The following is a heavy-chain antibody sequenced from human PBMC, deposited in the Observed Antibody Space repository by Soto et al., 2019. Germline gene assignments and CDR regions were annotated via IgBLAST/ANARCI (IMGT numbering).Heavy chain of an antibody. D-gene: IGHD1-26*01. CDR3: AGDIRSGSYRFDY. CDR1: GDSITSYH. CDR2: IFNSGST. V-gene: IGHV4-59*08. Sequence: QVQLQESGPGLVKPSETLSLTCTVSGDSITSYHWSWIRQSPEKGLEWIGYIFNSGSTDYNTYLKSRVTISADRSKNQFSLKLSSVTAADTAVYYCAGDIRSGSYRFDYWGQGTLVTVSS. J-gene: IGHJ4*02.